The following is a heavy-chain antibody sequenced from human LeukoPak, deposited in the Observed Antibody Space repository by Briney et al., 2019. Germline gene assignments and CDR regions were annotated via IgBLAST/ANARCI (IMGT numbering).Heavy chain of an antibody. CDR1: GGSISSSNW. CDR2: IYHSGST. D-gene: IGHD1-14*01. V-gene: IGHV4-4*02. CDR3: ARHLLRTSTSFDY. Sequence: SETLSLTCAVSGGSISSSNWWSWVRQPPGKGLEWIGVIYHSGSTNYNPSLKSRVTISVDKSKNQFSLKLSSVTAADTAVYYCARHLLRTSTSFDYWDQGNLVTVSS. J-gene: IGHJ4*02.